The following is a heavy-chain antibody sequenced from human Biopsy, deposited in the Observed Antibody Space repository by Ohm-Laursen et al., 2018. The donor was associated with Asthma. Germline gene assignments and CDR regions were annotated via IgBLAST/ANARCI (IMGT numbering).Heavy chain of an antibody. J-gene: IGHJ4*02. Sequence: GTLSLTCTVSGGSINNFYWSWIRQPPGEGLESIGHVYYSGSTNYNSSLKSRVTISIDASKNQFSLKLTSVTAADTAVYYCARGVDRVTGLLDHFDSWGQGTLVTVSS. CDR2: VYYSGST. CDR3: ARGVDRVTGLLDHFDS. CDR1: GGSINNFY. D-gene: IGHD2-21*02. V-gene: IGHV4-59*13.